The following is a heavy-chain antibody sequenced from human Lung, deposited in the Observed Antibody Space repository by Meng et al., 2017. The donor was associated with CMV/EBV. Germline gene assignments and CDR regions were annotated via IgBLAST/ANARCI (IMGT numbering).Heavy chain of an antibody. Sequence: SXTXSLTCTVSDYSISSGFYWGCVRQPPGKGLEWIGSIHHTGSSYYNPSLKSRVTLSVDTSKNQFSLKVTSVTAADTAAYYCARGIFGVVDYWGQGTLVTVSS. CDR3: ARGIFGVVDY. V-gene: IGHV4-38-2*02. D-gene: IGHD3-3*01. CDR2: IHHTGSS. J-gene: IGHJ4*02. CDR1: DYSISSGFY.